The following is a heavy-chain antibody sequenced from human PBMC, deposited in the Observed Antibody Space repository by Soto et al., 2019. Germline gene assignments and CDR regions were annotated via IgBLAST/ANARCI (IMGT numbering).Heavy chain of an antibody. CDR1: GFTLTSAD. CDR3: AADWSNRPFDF. V-gene: IGHV1-58*01. D-gene: IGHD3-3*01. Sequence: QMPLMQSGPEVKKPGTSVKVSCKASGFTLTSADVQWVRQTRGQRLEWIGWIVGGSGSTNYAQQFQGRLAITRDMSTSTVYMELSSLRSEDTAVYYCAADWSNRPFDFWGQRTLVTVSS. CDR2: IVGGSGST. J-gene: IGHJ4*02.